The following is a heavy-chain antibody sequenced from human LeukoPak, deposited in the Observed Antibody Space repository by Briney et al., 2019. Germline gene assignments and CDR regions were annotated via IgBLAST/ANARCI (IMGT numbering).Heavy chain of an antibody. CDR1: GFTVSSNY. Sequence: GGSLRLSCAASGFTVSSNYMSWVRQAPGKGLEWVSVIFGGGSTYYAESVKGRLTISTDNSKNTLDLQMNRLRAQDTAVYYCARFRGGSYYYYGMDVWGQGTTVTVS. J-gene: IGHJ6*02. D-gene: IGHD3-16*01. CDR2: IFGGGST. V-gene: IGHV3-66*01. CDR3: ARFRGGSYYYYGMDV.